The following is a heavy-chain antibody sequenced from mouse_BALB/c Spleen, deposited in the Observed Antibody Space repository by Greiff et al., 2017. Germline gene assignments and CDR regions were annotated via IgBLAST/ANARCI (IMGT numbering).Heavy chain of an antibody. Sequence: DVKLVESGGGLVQPGGSLKLSCAASGFTFSSYTMSWVRQTPEKRLEWVAYISNGGGSTYYPDTVKGRFTISRDNAKNTLYLQMSSLKSEDTAMYYCARHGVYAMDYWGQGTSVTVSA. CDR1: GFTFSSYT. CDR3: ARHGVYAMDY. V-gene: IGHV5-12-2*01. CDR2: ISNGGGST. J-gene: IGHJ4*01.